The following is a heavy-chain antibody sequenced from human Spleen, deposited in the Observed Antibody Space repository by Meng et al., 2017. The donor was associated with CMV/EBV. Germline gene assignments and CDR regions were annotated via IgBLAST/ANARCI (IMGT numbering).Heavy chain of an antibody. CDR1: VGSIGSSSSC. J-gene: IGHJ5*02. V-gene: IGHV4-39*01. Sequence: SVTCTVSVGSIGSSSSCWGCSRQPPGEGLGWIGSLYYSGSTSYHPSLKRRVPISVDTSKNQFSLKLSSVTAADTAVYYCARPKSGDPWGQGTLVTVSS. CDR2: LYYSGST. CDR3: ARPKSGDP.